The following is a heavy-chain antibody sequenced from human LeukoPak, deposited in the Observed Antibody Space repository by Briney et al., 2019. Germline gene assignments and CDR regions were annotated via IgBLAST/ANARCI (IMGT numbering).Heavy chain of an antibody. CDR3: ATAPSGSGTFLDY. CDR1: GFTFSSYG. CDR2: IWYGGSDK. V-gene: IGHV3-33*01. Sequence: SGGSLRLSCAASGFTFSSYGMHWVRQAPGKGLEWVAVIWYGGSDKYYADSVKGRFTISRDNSKNTLYLQMNSLRAEDTAVCYCATAPSGSGTFLDYWGQGTLVTVSS. D-gene: IGHD3-10*01. J-gene: IGHJ4*02.